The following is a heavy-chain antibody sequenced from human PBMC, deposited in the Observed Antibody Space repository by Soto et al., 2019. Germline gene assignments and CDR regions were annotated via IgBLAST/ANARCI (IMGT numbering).Heavy chain of an antibody. CDR3: ARVNCSGGSCLKGEFDY. CDR1: GYTFTGYY. J-gene: IGHJ4*02. D-gene: IGHD2-15*01. CDR2: INPNSGGT. V-gene: IGHV1-2*04. Sequence: ASVKVSCKASGYTFTGYYMHWVRQAPGQGLEWMGWINPNSGGTNYAQKFQGWVTMTRDTSISTAYMELSRLRSDDTAVYYCARVNCSGGSCLKGEFDYWGQGTLVTVSS.